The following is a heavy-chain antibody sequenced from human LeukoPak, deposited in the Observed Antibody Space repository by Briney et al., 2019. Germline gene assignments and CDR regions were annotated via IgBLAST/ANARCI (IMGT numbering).Heavy chain of an antibody. CDR3: ASYSSSWYMFFDY. CDR1: GFTFSSYA. V-gene: IGHV3-23*01. D-gene: IGHD6-13*01. CDR2: ISGSGGST. J-gene: IGHJ4*02. Sequence: PGGSLRLSCAPSGFTFSSYAMSWVRQAPGKGLEWVSAISGSGGSTYYADSVKGRFAISRDNSKNTLYLQMNSLRAEDTAVYYCASYSSSWYMFFDYWGQGTLVTVSS.